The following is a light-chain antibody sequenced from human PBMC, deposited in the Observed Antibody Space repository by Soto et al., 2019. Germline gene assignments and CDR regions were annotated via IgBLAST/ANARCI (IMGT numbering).Light chain of an antibody. Sequence: EIVLTQSPGTLSLSPGERATLSCRASQSVTSSYLAWYQHKPGQAPRLLIYAASRRATGIPDRFTGSGSGTDFTLTISRLGPDDFAVYYCHQYGSSPPTFGGETKVEIK. J-gene: IGKJ4*01. CDR3: HQYGSSPPT. CDR1: QSVTSSY. V-gene: IGKV3-20*01. CDR2: AAS.